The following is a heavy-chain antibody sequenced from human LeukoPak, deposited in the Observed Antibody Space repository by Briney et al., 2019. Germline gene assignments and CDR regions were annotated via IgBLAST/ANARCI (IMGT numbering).Heavy chain of an antibody. CDR3: AKDLIEINYGGNSHSSY. CDR1: GFTFDDYA. Sequence: GGSLRLSCAASGFTFDDYAMHWVRQAPGKGLEWVSLISGDGDSTYYADSVKGRFTISRDNSKTSLYLQMNSLRTEDTALYYCAKDLIEINYGGNSHSSYWGQGTLVTVSS. D-gene: IGHD4-23*01. J-gene: IGHJ4*02. CDR2: ISGDGDST. V-gene: IGHV3-43*02.